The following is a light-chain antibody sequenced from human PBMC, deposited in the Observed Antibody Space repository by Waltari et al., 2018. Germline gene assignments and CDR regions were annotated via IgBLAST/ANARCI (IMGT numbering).Light chain of an antibody. CDR3: TSYTGYSTYV. CDR2: EVS. V-gene: IGLV2-18*02. CDR1: CSDVGGYNR. J-gene: IGLJ1*01. Sequence: QSALTQPPSVSGSPGQSVPISCTGTCSDVGGYNRVSWYQQSPGTAPKLVIFEVSNRPSGVPDRFSGSKSGNTASLTIFGLQAEDEADYYCTSYTGYSTYVFGTGTKVTVL.